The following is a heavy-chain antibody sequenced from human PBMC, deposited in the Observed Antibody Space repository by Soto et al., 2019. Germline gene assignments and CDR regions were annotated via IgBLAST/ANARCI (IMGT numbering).Heavy chain of an antibody. CDR3: TRGSHFYYFDY. V-gene: IGHV4-59*01. CDR1: GGSISSYY. Sequence: SETLSLTCTVSGGSISSYYWSWIRQPPGKGLEWLGYSYSSGSTNYNPSLKSRVSISLDTSKNQFSLKLTSVTASDTAVYYCTRGSHFYYFDYWGHGTLVTVSS. J-gene: IGHJ4*01. CDR2: SYSSGST. D-gene: IGHD3-10*01.